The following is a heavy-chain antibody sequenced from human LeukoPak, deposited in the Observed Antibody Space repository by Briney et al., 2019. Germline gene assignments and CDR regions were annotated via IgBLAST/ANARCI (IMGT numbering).Heavy chain of an antibody. V-gene: IGHV3-23*01. CDR1: GFTFSSYA. Sequence: PGGSLRLSCAASGFTFSSYAMTWIRQAPGKGLEWVSGICGSGGCTYDADSVKGRFTISRDNSKNSLSLQMNSLRAEDTAVYYCARDRGYSNFDYWGQGTLVTVSS. CDR2: ICGSGGCT. J-gene: IGHJ4*02. CDR3: ARDRGYSNFDY. D-gene: IGHD5-18*01.